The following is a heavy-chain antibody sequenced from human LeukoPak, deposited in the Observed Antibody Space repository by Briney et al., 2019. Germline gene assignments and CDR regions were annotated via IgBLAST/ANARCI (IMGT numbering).Heavy chain of an antibody. V-gene: IGHV3-21*01. J-gene: IGHJ4*02. Sequence: GGSLRLSCAASGFTFDDYGMSWVRQAPGKGLEWVSSISSSSSYIYYADSVKGRFTISRDNAKNSLYLQMNSLRAEDTAVYYCARDLKGTIDFWSGYTQLGVWGQGTLVTVSS. CDR3: ARDLKGTIDFWSGYTQLGV. CDR1: GFTFDDYG. CDR2: ISSSSSYI. D-gene: IGHD3-3*01.